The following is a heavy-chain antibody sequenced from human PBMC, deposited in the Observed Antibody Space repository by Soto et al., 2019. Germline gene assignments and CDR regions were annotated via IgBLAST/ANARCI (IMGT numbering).Heavy chain of an antibody. CDR1: GFTFTSSA. D-gene: IGHD3-16*01. CDR2: IVVGSGNT. Sequence: SVKVSCKASGFTFTSSAVQWVRQARGQRLEWIGWIVVGSGNTNYAQQFRERVTITRDMSTGTAHMQLSSLRSDDTAVYYCAARGATGSSYYSGLDVWGQGTTVTVSS. V-gene: IGHV1-58*01. J-gene: IGHJ6*02. CDR3: AARGATGSSYYSGLDV.